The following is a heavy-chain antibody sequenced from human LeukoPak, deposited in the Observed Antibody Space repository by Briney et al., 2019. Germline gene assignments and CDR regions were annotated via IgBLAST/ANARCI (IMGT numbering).Heavy chain of an antibody. V-gene: IGHV3-74*01. J-gene: IGHJ3*02. CDR2: IGTDGSST. CDR3: ARDKYGGNSNAFDI. D-gene: IGHD4-23*01. CDR1: GFTFSSYA. Sequence: PGGSLRLSCAASGFTFSSYAMSWVRQVPGKGLLWVSRIGTDGSSTTYADDVKGRFTISRDNAKNTLFLQMSSLRADDTAVYYCARDKYGGNSNAFDIWGQGTLVTVSS.